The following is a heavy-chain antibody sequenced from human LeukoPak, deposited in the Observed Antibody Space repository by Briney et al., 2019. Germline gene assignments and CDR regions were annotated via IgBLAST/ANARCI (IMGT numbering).Heavy chain of an antibody. CDR2: IYDSGST. CDR1: CGSIRSSYYC. D-gene: IGHD3-10*01. J-gene: IGHJ5*02. Sequence: PSETLSLTCTVSCGSIRSSYYCWGWLRQPPGKGLEWIGSIYDSGSTYYNPSLKTRVTISVDTSKNQFSLKVNSVTAADTGVYYCARHYGPWGQGTLVTVSS. CDR3: ARHYGP. V-gene: IGHV4-39*01.